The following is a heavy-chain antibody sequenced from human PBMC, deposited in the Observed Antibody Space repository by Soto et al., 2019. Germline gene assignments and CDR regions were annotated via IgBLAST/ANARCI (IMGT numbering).Heavy chain of an antibody. CDR3: AAIREVDV. Sequence: QPGGSLRLSCAASGFTFSSYAMHWVRQAPGKGLEWVALISHDGYSKWYADAVKGRFTISRDNSNNTLFLEMNSLRGDDTAVYFCAAIREVDVWGQGTTVTVS. V-gene: IGHV3-30*03. CDR2: ISHDGYSK. J-gene: IGHJ6*02. CDR1: GFTFSSYA. D-gene: IGHD1-26*01.